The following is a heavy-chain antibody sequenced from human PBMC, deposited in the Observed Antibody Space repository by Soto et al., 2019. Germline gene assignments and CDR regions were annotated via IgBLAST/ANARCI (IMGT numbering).Heavy chain of an antibody. J-gene: IGHJ4*02. Sequence: SVKVSCKAPGGTFSTYAISWVRQAPGQGLEWMGGIIPMFGTANYAQRFQDRVTITADESTNTVYMELSSLRSEDTAVYFCARGPIVGATGDFDYWGQGTLVTVSS. D-gene: IGHD1-26*01. V-gene: IGHV1-69*13. CDR3: ARGPIVGATGDFDY. CDR1: GGTFSTYA. CDR2: IIPMFGTA.